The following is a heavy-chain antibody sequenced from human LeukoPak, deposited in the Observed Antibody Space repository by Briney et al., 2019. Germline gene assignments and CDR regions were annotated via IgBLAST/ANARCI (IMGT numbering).Heavy chain of an antibody. CDR2: IKQDGSEK. CDR1: GFTFSSYW. D-gene: IGHD6-13*01. Sequence: GGSLRLSCAASGFTFSSYWMSWVRQAPGKGLEWVANIKQDGSEKYYVDSVKGRFTISRDNAKNSLYLQMNSLRAEDAAVYYCARDSSSWYEPFYYYYYYMDVWGKGTTVTVSS. CDR3: ARDSSSWYEPFYYYYYYMDV. J-gene: IGHJ6*03. V-gene: IGHV3-7*01.